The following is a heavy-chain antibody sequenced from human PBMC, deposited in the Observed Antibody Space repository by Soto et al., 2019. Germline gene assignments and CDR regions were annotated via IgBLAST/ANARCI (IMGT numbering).Heavy chain of an antibody. D-gene: IGHD5-12*01. CDR3: AAGSGYSGYDYLGY. CDR2: IVVGSGNT. Sequence: QMQLVQSGPEVKKPGTSVKVSCKASGFTFTSSAVQWVRQARGQRLEWIGWIVVGSGNTNYAQKFQERVTITRDMSRSTAYMELSSLRSEDTAVYYCAAGSGYSGYDYLGYWGQGTLVTVSS. J-gene: IGHJ4*02. V-gene: IGHV1-58*01. CDR1: GFTFTSSA.